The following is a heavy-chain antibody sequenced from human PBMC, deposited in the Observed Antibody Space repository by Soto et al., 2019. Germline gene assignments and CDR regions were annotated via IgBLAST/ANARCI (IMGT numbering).Heavy chain of an antibody. CDR1: GGSISRSTYY. CDR2: IYYGGSI. CDR3: ATQGRSVDRTGSYPNWLDP. D-gene: IGHD5-12*01. J-gene: IGHJ5*02. V-gene: IGHV4-39*01. Sequence: SETLSLGCTVSGGSISRSTYYWAWILQPPGKGLEWIGSIYYGGSIYYNPSLKSRVTISADTSKNQFSLKLNSVTAADTAVYYCATQGRSVDRTGSYPNWLDPWGQGTLVTVSS.